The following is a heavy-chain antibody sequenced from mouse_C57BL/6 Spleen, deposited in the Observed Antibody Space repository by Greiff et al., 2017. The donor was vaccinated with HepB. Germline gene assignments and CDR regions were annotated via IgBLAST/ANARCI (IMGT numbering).Heavy chain of an antibody. D-gene: IGHD1-1*01. J-gene: IGHJ3*01. CDR3: ARHGSSYGWNWFAY. CDR2: INPGSGGT. Sequence: QVQLQQSGAELVRPGTSVKVSCKASGYAFTNYLIEWVKQRPGQGLEWIGVINPGSGGTNYNEKFKGKATLTADKSSSTAYMQLSSLTSEDSAVYCCARHGSSYGWNWFAYWGQGTLVTVSA. CDR1: GYAFTNYL. V-gene: IGHV1-54*01.